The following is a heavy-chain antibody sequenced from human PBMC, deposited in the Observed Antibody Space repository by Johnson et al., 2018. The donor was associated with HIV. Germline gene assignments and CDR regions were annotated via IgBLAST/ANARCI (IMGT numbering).Heavy chain of an antibody. J-gene: IGHJ3*02. D-gene: IGHD3-16*02. CDR1: GFAFSDYY. V-gene: IGHV3-11*01. Sequence: QVQLVESGGGLVKPGGSLRLSCAASGFAFSDYYMAWIRQAPGKGLEWVSFISSGSHSIYYADSVKGRFTVSRDNSKNSLYLQMNSLRAEDTALYYCARGSIMITFGGVIPDAFDIWGQGTLVIVSS. CDR3: ARGSIMITFGGVIPDAFDI. CDR2: ISSGSHSI.